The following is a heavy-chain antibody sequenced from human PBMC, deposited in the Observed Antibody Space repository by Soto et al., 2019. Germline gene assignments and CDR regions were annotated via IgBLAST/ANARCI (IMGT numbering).Heavy chain of an antibody. CDR2: ISAYNGNT. CDR3: ARLMGRIAAAGTPGGAIGY. J-gene: IGHJ4*02. CDR1: GYTFTSYG. Sequence: ASVKVSCKASGYTFTSYGISWVRQAPGQGLEWMGWISAYNGNTNYAQKLQGRVTMTTDTSTSTAYMELRSLRSDDTAVYYCARLMGRIAAAGTPGGAIGYWGQGTLVTVSS. D-gene: IGHD6-13*01. V-gene: IGHV1-18*04.